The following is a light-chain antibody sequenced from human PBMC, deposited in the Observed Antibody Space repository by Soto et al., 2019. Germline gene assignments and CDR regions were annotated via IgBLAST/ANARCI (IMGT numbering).Light chain of an antibody. CDR1: SSDIGGYNY. V-gene: IGLV2-14*03. CDR2: DVS. CDR3: SSYTSSSSYV. Sequence: QSALPQAASLSGSPGQSITISCTGTSSDIGGYNYVSWYQHHPGKAPKLMIYDVSNRPSGISNRFSGSKSGNTASLTISGLRSEDEADYYCSSYTSSSSYVFGTGTKLTVL. J-gene: IGLJ1*01.